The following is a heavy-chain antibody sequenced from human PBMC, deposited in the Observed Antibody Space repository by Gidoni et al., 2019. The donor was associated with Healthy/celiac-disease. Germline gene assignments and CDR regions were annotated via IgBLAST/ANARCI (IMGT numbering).Heavy chain of an antibody. CDR3: AKDGYCSGGSCRLTNWFDP. J-gene: IGHJ5*02. V-gene: IGHV3-23*01. CDR2: ISGSGGST. D-gene: IGHD2-15*01. CDR1: GFTFSSYA. Sequence: EVQLLESGGGLVQPGGSLRLSCAASGFTFSSYAMSWVRQAPGKGLEWVSAISGSGGSTYYADSVKGRFTISRDNSKNTLYLQMNSLRAEDTAVYYCAKDGYCSGGSCRLTNWFDPWGQGTLVTVSS.